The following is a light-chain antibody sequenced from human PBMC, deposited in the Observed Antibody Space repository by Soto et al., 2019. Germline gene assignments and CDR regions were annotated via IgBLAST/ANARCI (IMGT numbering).Light chain of an antibody. V-gene: IGLV2-11*01. CDR3: CSYAGSYTFV. Sequence: TQPRSVSGSPGQSVTISCTGTSSDVGDYNYVSWYQQHPGKAPKLMIYDVSKRPSGVPDRFSGSKSGNTASLTISGLQAEDEADYYCCSYAGSYTFVFGAGTKVTVL. J-gene: IGLJ1*01. CDR1: SSDVGDYNY. CDR2: DVS.